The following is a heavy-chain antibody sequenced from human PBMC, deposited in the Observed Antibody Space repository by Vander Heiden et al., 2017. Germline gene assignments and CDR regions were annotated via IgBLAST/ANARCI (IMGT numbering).Heavy chain of an antibody. J-gene: IGHJ4*02. CDR1: GSPFSSYA. Sequence: EVQLLESGGGWVQPGGCLRLACEDSGSPFSSYAMNWVRQAPGKGLEWVSGSSGSAGSTFYADSVKGRFTISRDNSKNMFYLQMDSLRAEDTAVYYCAKDGSLEPQFFDSWGQGTLLTVSS. V-gene: IGHV3-23*01. CDR3: AKDGSLEPQFFDS. CDR2: SSGSAGST.